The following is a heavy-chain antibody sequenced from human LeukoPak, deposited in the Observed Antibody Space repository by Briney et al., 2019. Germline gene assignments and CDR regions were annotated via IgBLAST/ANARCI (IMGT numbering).Heavy chain of an antibody. CDR2: IYTSGST. V-gene: IGHV4-4*07. Sequence: SETLSLTCTVSGGSINSYYWSWIRQPAGKGLEWIGRIYTSGSTNYNPSLKSRVTMSVDTSKNQFSLKLSSVTAADTAVYYCARTSPHYDFWSGYPGAFDIWGQGTMVTVSS. J-gene: IGHJ3*02. CDR3: ARTSPHYDFWSGYPGAFDI. CDR1: GGSINSYY. D-gene: IGHD3-3*01.